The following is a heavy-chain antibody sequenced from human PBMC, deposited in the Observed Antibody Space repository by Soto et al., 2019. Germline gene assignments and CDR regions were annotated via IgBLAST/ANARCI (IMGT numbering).Heavy chain of an antibody. J-gene: IGHJ4*02. Sequence: SETLSLTSTVSGGSISGIVYYWGWIRQPPGKGLEWIGNIYYSGSTYYNPSLKSRVTISVDTSKNQFSLKLNSMTAADTAVYYCASFYGDYVSYWGQGTLVTVSS. D-gene: IGHD4-17*01. V-gene: IGHV4-39*01. CDR1: GGSISGIVYY. CDR3: ASFYGDYVSY. CDR2: IYYSGST.